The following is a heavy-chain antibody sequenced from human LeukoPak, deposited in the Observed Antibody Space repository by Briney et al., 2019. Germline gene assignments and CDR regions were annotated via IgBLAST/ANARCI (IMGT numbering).Heavy chain of an antibody. D-gene: IGHD3-3*01. Sequence: GGSLRLSCAASGFTFSSYAMSWVRQAPGRGLEWVSAISGSGGSTYYADSVKGRFTISRDNSKNTLYLQMNSLRAEDTAVYYCAKDRPIFGVVKGNDYWGQGTLVTVSS. CDR1: GFTFSSYA. J-gene: IGHJ4*02. V-gene: IGHV3-23*01. CDR2: ISGSGGST. CDR3: AKDRPIFGVVKGNDY.